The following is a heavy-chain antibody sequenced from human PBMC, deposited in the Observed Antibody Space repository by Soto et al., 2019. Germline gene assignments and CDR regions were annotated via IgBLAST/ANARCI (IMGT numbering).Heavy chain of an antibody. CDR1: GFTFSSYA. CDR2: ISGGGGST. J-gene: IGHJ4*02. V-gene: IGHV3-23*01. Sequence: WGSLRLSCAASGFTFSSYAMSWVRQAPGKGLEWVSAISGGGGSTYYADSVRGRFTSSRDNSKNTLYLQMNSLRAEDTAVYYCARDRNIVATFRYWRKGSRVTISS. CDR3: ARDRNIVATFRY. D-gene: IGHD5-12*01.